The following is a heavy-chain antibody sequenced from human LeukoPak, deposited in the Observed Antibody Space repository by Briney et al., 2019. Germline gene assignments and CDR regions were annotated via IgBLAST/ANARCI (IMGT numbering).Heavy chain of an antibody. V-gene: IGHV3-48*02. CDR3: AKGHRYYYDNSGYYSDYFDF. CDR1: GFTFSSYG. J-gene: IGHJ4*02. D-gene: IGHD3-22*01. CDR2: ISSSSNSI. Sequence: GGSLRLSCAASGFTFSSYGMNWVRQAPGKGLEWLSYISSSSNSIYYADSVKGRFTISRDNAKNSLYLQMNSLRDEDTAVYYCAKGHRYYYDNSGYYSDYFDFWGQGTLVTVSS.